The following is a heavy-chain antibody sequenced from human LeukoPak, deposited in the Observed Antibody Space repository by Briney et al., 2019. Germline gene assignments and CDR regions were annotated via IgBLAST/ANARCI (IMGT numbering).Heavy chain of an antibody. CDR2: IRSGNSYI. Sequence: GGSLRLSCAASGVTFSTYSMNWGRQAPGKGLEGVSSIRSGNSYIKYADSVKGRFTSSRDDAKRSLFLQLNSLSADDTAVYYCARPGRGPGDFYYMDVWGKGTTVTVSS. CDR1: GVTFSTYS. J-gene: IGHJ6*03. D-gene: IGHD1-14*01. CDR3: ARPGRGPGDFYYMDV. V-gene: IGHV3-21*06.